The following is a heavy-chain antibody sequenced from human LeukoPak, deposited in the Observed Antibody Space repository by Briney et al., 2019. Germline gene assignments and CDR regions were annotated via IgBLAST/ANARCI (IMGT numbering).Heavy chain of an antibody. D-gene: IGHD6-13*01. J-gene: IGHJ6*03. CDR2: IHYSGSN. CDR1: GCSISSYY. V-gene: IGHV4-59*01. Sequence: SDTLSLTCNVSGCSISSYYWNWIRQPPGKGLEWIGYIHYSGSNNYNPSLKSRVSISVDTSKHQFSLKLSSVTAADTAVYYCARDRMEGYSSSWTRAYYYMDVWGKGTTVTVSS. CDR3: ARDRMEGYSSSWTRAYYYMDV.